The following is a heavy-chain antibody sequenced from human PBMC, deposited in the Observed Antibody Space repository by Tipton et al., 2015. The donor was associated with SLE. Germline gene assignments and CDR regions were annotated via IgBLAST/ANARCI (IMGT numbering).Heavy chain of an antibody. CDR1: SDSMSSYY. CDR3: ARIRFLEWLRIDY. Sequence: TLSLTCTVSSDSMSSYYWSWIRQPPGKGLEWIGCIYYSGGTNYNPSLKSRLTMSVDTSKNQFSLKLTSVTAADTAVYYCARIRFLEWLRIDYWGQGALVTVSS. D-gene: IGHD3-3*01. CDR2: IYYSGGT. J-gene: IGHJ4*02. V-gene: IGHV4-59*01.